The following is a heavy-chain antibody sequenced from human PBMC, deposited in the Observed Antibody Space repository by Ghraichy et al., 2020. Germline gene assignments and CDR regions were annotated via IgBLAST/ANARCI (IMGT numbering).Heavy chain of an antibody. V-gene: IGHV3-48*03. J-gene: IGHJ5*02. CDR2: ISSGASTI. Sequence: GGSLRLSCAASGFTFSSFDMNWVRQAPGKGLEWISYISSGASTIYYADSVKGRFTISRDNAKNSLFLQMNSLRAEDTAIYYCARDCMGGYCFSTISIPWGQGTLVTVSS. CDR3: ARDCMGGYCFSTISIP. D-gene: IGHD2-21*02. CDR1: GFTFSSFD.